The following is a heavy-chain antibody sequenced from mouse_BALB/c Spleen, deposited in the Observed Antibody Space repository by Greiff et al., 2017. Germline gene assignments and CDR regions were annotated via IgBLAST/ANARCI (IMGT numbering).Heavy chain of an antibody. D-gene: IGHD2-14*01. Sequence: EVMLVESGGGLVQPGGSRKLSCAASGFTFSSFGMHWVRQAPEKGLEWVAYISSGSSTIYYADTVKGRFTISRDNPKNTLFLQMTSLRSEDTAMYYCARGRHDGGFAYWGQGTLVTVSA. CDR1: GFTFSSFG. CDR2: ISSGSSTI. V-gene: IGHV5-17*02. CDR3: ARGRHDGGFAY. J-gene: IGHJ3*01.